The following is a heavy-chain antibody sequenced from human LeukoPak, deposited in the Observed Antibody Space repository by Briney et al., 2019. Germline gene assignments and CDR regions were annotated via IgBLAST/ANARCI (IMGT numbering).Heavy chain of an antibody. D-gene: IGHD3-9*01. CDR1: GGTFSSYA. J-gene: IGHJ6*03. CDR3: ARDPDIYYYYYMDV. Sequence: GSSVKVSCKASGGTFSSYAISWVRQAPGQGLEWMGGIIPIFGTANHAQKFQGRVTITADESTSTAYMELSSLRSEDTAVYYCARDPDIYYYYYMDVWGKGTTVTVSS. CDR2: IIPIFGTA. V-gene: IGHV1-69*01.